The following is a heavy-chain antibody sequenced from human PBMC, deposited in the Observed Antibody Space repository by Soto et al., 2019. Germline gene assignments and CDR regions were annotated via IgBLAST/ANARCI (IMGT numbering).Heavy chain of an antibody. CDR1: GGTFSSYV. D-gene: IGHD2-2*01. Sequence: QVQLVQSGAEVKKSGSSVKVSCKASGGTFSSYVISWVRQAPGQGLEWMGGIIPIFRTANYAQSFQGRVTIAADESTSTADMELSSLRSEDTAVYYCDLGVLGAEYFQHWGQGTLVTVSS. CDR3: DLGVLGAEYFQH. CDR2: IIPIFRTA. J-gene: IGHJ1*01. V-gene: IGHV1-69*12.